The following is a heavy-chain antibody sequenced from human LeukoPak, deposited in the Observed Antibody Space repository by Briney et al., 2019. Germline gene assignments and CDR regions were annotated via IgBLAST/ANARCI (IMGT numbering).Heavy chain of an antibody. CDR2: ISSSSYI. V-gene: IGHV3-21*01. CDR3: ARDGYNFDVGDDY. D-gene: IGHD5-24*01. Sequence: GGSLRLSCAASGFTFSSYSMNWVRQAPGKGLEWVSSISSSSYIYYADSVKGRFTISRDNAKNSLYLQMNSLRAEDTAVYYCARDGYNFDVGDDYWGQGTLVTVSS. CDR1: GFTFSSYS. J-gene: IGHJ4*02.